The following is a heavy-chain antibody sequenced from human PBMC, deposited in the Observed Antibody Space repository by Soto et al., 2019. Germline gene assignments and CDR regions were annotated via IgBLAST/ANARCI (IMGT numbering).Heavy chain of an antibody. Sequence: GASVKVSCKASGYTFTSYGISWVRQAPGQGLEWMGWISAYNGNTNYAQKLQGRVTMTTDTSTSTAYMELRSLRSDDTAVYYCARHRDYYDSSGYYLRYYGMDVWGQGTTVTSP. V-gene: IGHV1-18*01. CDR1: GYTFTSYG. D-gene: IGHD3-22*01. J-gene: IGHJ6*02. CDR2: ISAYNGNT. CDR3: ARHRDYYDSSGYYLRYYGMDV.